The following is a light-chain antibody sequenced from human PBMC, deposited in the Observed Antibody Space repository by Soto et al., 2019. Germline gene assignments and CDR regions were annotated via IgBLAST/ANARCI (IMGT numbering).Light chain of an antibody. V-gene: IGKV2-28*01. CDR2: LGS. J-gene: IGKJ4*01. CDR3: MQALQTRLT. CDR1: QSLLHSNGYNY. Sequence: DIVMTQSPLSLPVTPGEPASISCRSSQSLLHSNGYNYLDWYLQKLGQSPQLLIYLGSNRASGVPDKFSGSGSGTDFTLKISRVEAEDVGVYYCMQALQTRLTFGGGTKVEIK.